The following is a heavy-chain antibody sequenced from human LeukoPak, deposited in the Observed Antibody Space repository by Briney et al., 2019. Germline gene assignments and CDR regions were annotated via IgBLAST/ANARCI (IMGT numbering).Heavy chain of an antibody. CDR1: GFTFNSYV. CDR3: VRDNPRQQGFAY. V-gene: IGHV3-23*01. J-gene: IGHJ4*02. D-gene: IGHD6-13*01. Sequence: GGSLRLSCAASGFTFNSYVMSWVRQAPGKGLEWVSGISGSGGSTYYADSVKGRFTISRDNSKNSLYLQMNSLRAEDTAVYYCVRDNPRQQGFAYWGQGTLVTVSS. CDR2: ISGSGGST.